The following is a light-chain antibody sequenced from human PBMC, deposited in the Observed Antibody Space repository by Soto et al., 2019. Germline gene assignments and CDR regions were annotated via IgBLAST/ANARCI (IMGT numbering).Light chain of an antibody. J-gene: IGKJ1*01. CDR3: QQYGSSPGT. CDR2: GAS. Sequence: EIVFTHFSGTLSFSPVERATLSCRASQSVSSSYLAWYQQKPGQAPRLLIYGASSRATGIPDRFSGSGSGTDFTLTISRLEPEDFAVYYCQQYGSSPGTFGQGTKVDIK. CDR1: QSVSSSY. V-gene: IGKV3-20*01.